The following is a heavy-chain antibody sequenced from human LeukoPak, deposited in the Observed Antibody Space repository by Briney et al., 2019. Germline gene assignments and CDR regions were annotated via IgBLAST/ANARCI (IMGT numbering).Heavy chain of an antibody. CDR1: GASVSSSNW. V-gene: IGHV4-4*02. Sequence: PSETLSLTCAVSGASVSSSNWWIWVRQPPKKGLEWIGEIHHSGSTDYNPSLKSRVTMSVDTSKNQISLRLSSVTAADTAVYYCARGLYGSDSYWGQGNVVAVSS. J-gene: IGHJ4*02. CDR3: ARGLYGSDSY. CDR2: IHHSGST. D-gene: IGHD6-19*01.